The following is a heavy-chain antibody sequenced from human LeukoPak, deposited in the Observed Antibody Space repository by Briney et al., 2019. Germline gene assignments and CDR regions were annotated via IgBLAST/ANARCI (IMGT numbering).Heavy chain of an antibody. CDR3: ARKNYDILTGYPPPYYYHYGMDV. V-gene: IGHV4-34*01. J-gene: IGHJ6*02. CDR1: GGSFSGYY. D-gene: IGHD3-9*01. Sequence: SETLSLTCAVYGGSFSGYYWSWIRKPPGQGLEWIGEINHCGSTNYNQSLESRVTISVDTSKNQFSLKLCSVTAADTAVYYCARKNYDILTGYPPPYYYHYGMDVWGQGTTVTVSS. CDR2: INHCGST.